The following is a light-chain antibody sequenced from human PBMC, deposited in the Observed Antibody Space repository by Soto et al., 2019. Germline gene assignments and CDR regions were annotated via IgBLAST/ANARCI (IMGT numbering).Light chain of an antibody. V-gene: IGLV4-69*01. CDR2: LNSDGSL. J-gene: IGLJ2*01. CDR3: QTWGTGTEVV. Sequence: QPVLTQSPSASASLGASVKLTCTLSSGHSNYAIAWHQQQPEKGPRYLMRLNSDGSLNKGDGIPDRFSVSRSGAENYLTISSLQSEDEADYYCQTWGTGTEVVFGGGTKLTVL. CDR1: SGHSNYA.